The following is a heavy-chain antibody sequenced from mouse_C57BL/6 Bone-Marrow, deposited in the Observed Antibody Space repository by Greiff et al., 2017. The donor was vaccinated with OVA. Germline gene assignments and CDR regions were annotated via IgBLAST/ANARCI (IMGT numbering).Heavy chain of an antibody. CDR3: ARYYYYGSSYGFAY. CDR1: GYTFTDYY. D-gene: IGHD1-1*01. J-gene: IGHJ3*01. Sequence: VQLQQSGPVLVKPGASVKMSCKASGYTFTDYYMNWVKQSHGKSLEWIGVINPYNGGTSYNQKFKGKATLTVDKSSSTAYMELTSLTSEDSAVYDCARYYYYGSSYGFAYWGQGTLVTVSA. CDR2: INPYNGGT. V-gene: IGHV1-19*01.